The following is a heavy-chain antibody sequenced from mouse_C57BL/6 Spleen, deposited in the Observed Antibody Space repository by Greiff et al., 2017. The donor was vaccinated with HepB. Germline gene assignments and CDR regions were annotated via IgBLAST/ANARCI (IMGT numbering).Heavy chain of an antibody. J-gene: IGHJ3*01. CDR1: GYTFTSYG. Sequence: VQLQQSGAELARPGASVKLSCKASGYTFTSYGISWVKQRTGQGLEWIGEIYPSSGNTSYNEKFKGKATLTAAKSSSTADMELRSLTSEDSAVYFCANDDYDAAWFAYWGQVTLVTVSA. CDR2: IYPSSGNT. D-gene: IGHD2-4*01. CDR3: ANDDYDAAWFAY. V-gene: IGHV1-81*01.